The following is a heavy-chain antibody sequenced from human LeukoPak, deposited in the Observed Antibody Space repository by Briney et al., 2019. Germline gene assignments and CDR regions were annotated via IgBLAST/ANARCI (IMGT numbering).Heavy chain of an antibody. D-gene: IGHD5-12*01. Sequence: SETLSLTCTVSGGSISDDSWSWIRQPPGKGLDWIGSIFDIGSITYNPSLRSRLTISVETSKNQISLKLSSVTAADTAVYFCARAASGDRYSGYAKDRYYFDRWGQGTLVTVSS. CDR3: ARAASGDRYSGYAKDRYYFDR. CDR1: GGSISDDS. J-gene: IGHJ4*02. V-gene: IGHV4-59*01. CDR2: IFDIGSI.